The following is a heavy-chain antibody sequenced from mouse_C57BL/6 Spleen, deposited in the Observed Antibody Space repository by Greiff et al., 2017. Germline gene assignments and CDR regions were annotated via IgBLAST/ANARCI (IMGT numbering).Heavy chain of an antibody. CDR3: TRYYGSSYYFDY. CDR1: GYTFTSYW. Sequence: VQLQQSGTVLARPGASVKMSCKTSGYTFTSYWMHWVKQRPGQGLEWIGAIYPGNSDTSYNQKFKGKAKLTAVTSASTAYMELSSLTNEDSAVYYCTRYYGSSYYFDYWGQVTTLTVSS. CDR2: IYPGNSDT. J-gene: IGHJ2*01. D-gene: IGHD1-1*01. V-gene: IGHV1-5*01.